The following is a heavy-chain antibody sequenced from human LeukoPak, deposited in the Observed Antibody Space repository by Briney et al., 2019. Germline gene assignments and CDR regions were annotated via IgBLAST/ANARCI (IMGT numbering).Heavy chain of an antibody. Sequence: GGSLRLSCAAFGFIFSSHWMHWVRQAPGKGLVWVSRINSDGSSTSYADSVKGRFTIYRDNAKNTLYLKMSSLRAEDTAVYYCARQYSSWFDYWGQGTLVTVSS. V-gene: IGHV3-74*01. CDR3: ARQYSSWFDY. CDR2: INSDGSST. D-gene: IGHD6-6*01. J-gene: IGHJ4*02. CDR1: GFIFSSHW.